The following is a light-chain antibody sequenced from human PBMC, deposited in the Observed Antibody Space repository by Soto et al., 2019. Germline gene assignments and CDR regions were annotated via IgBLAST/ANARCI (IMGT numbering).Light chain of an antibody. V-gene: IGKV3-11*01. CDR2: DAS. CDR1: QSVSSY. CDR3: QQRRGT. J-gene: IGKJ2*01. Sequence: EIVLTQSPATLSLSPGERATLSCRASQSVSSYLAWYQQKPGQAPRLLIYDASNRATGIPARFSGSGSGIDFTLTISSLEPEDFAVYYCQQRRGTFGQGTKLEIK.